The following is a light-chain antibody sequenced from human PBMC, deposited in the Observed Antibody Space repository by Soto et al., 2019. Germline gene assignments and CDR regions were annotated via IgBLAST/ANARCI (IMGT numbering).Light chain of an antibody. CDR3: QQYGSTNT. CDR2: GAS. V-gene: IGKV3-20*01. CDR1: QSVSSK. J-gene: IGKJ4*01. Sequence: EIVMTQSPATLSVSPGERATLSCRASQSVSSKLAWFQQKAGQGPRLLIYGASIRATGIPDRFSGSGSGTDFTLTITRLEPEDFAVYYCQQYGSTNTFGGGTKVDIK.